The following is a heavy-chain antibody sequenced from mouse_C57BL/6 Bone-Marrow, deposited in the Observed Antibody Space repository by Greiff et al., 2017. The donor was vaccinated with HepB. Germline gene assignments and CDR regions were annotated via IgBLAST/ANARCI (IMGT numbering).Heavy chain of an antibody. CDR2: IWSGGST. D-gene: IGHD1-1*01. J-gene: IGHJ2*01. CDR1: GFSLTSYG. Sequence: QVQLKESGPGLVQPSQSLSITCTVSGFSLTSYGVHWVRQSPGKGLEWLGVIWSGGSTDYNAAFISRLSISKDNSKSQVFFKMNSLQADDTAIYYCARAPDYYGSSYFDYWGQGTTLTVSS. CDR3: ARAPDYYGSSYFDY. V-gene: IGHV2-2*01.